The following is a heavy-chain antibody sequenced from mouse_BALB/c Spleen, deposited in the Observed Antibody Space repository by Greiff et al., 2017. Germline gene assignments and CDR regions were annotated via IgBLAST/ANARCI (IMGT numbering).Heavy chain of an antibody. J-gene: IGHJ3*01. CDR2: ISDGGSYT. CDR3: ARDRGLLRTWFAY. V-gene: IGHV5-4*02. CDR1: GFTFSDYY. Sequence: EVQVVESGGGLVKPGGSLKLSCAASGFTFSDYYMYWVRQTPEKRLEWVATISDGGSYTYYPDSVKGRFTISRDYAKNNLYLQMSSLKSEDTAMYYCARDRGLLRTWFAYWGQGTLVTVSA. D-gene: IGHD1-1*01.